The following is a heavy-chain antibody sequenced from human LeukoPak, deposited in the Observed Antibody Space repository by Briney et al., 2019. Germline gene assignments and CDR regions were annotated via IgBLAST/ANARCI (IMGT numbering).Heavy chain of an antibody. CDR2: IYYSGST. Sequence: SETLSLTCTVSGGSISSSSYYWGWIRQPPGKGLEWIGSIYYSGSTYYNPSLKSRVTISVDTSKNQFSLKLSSVTAADTAVYYCARHLGDGHTESSFDPWGQGTLVTVSS. J-gene: IGHJ5*02. CDR3: ARHLGDGHTESSFDP. V-gene: IGHV4-39*01. CDR1: GGSISSSSYY. D-gene: IGHD5-24*01.